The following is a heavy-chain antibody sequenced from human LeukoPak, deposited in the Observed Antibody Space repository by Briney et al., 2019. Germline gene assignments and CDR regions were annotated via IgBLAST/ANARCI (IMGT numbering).Heavy chain of an antibody. J-gene: IGHJ4*02. CDR3: ARDLRFLEWLLFDY. V-gene: IGHV3-7*01. CDR2: IKQDGSEK. CDR1: GFTFSSYW. Sequence: PGGSLRLSCAASGFTFSSYWMSWVRQAPGKGLEWVANIKQDGSEKYYVDSVKGRFTISRDNAKNSLYLQMNSQRAEDTAVYYCARDLRFLEWLLFDYWGQGTLVTVSS. D-gene: IGHD3-3*01.